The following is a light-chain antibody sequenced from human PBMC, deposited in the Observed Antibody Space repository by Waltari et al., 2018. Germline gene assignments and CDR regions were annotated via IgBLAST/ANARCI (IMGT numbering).Light chain of an antibody. J-gene: IGLJ2*01. Sequence: QLVLTQSPSASASLGASVKLTCTLSSGHSSYAIAWYQQQPEKGPRYLMRLNTDGSHIKGDGIQDRFSGCSAGDERYLTISSLEYEDEADYNCQTWAKVIDPLIGGGRKLTDL. CDR1: SGHSSYA. CDR2: LNTDGSH. V-gene: IGLV4-69*01. CDR3: QTWAKVIDPL.